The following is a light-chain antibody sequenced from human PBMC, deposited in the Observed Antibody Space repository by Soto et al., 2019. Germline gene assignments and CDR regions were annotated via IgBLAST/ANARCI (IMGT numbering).Light chain of an antibody. V-gene: IGKV3-20*01. CDR1: ESVSSSY. CDR3: QQYGSSPRGFT. CDR2: GAS. Sequence: EIVLTQSPGTLSLSPGERATLSCRASESVSSSYLAWYQQKPGQSPRLLIYGASSRATGIPDRFSGSGSGTYFTLTISRLEPEDFAVYYCQQYGSSPRGFTFGPGTKVDIK. J-gene: IGKJ3*01.